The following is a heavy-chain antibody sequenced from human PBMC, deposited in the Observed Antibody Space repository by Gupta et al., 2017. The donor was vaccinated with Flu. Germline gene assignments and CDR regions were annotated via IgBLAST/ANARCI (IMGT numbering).Heavy chain of an antibody. J-gene: IGHJ5*02. Sequence: WVRQAPGKGLEWVAVLSYDGSNKYYADSVKGRFTISRDNSKNTLYLQMNSLRAEDTAVYYCAKDRDIVVVGAATGPEFDPWGHGTLVTVSS. V-gene: IGHV3-30*18. CDR3: AKDRDIVVVGAATGPEFDP. CDR2: LSYDGSNK. D-gene: IGHD2-15*01.